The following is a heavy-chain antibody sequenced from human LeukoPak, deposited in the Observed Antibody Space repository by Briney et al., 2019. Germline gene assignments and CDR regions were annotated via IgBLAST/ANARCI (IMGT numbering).Heavy chain of an antibody. CDR2: IFHSGNT. V-gene: IGHV4-59*01. CDR3: ASLMSLYYFDY. J-gene: IGHJ4*02. CDR1: GVPINSYY. Sequence: SETLSLTCNVSGVPINSYYWSWIRQPPGKGLEWIGYIFHSGNTNYNPSLKSRVTISVDTSKSHFSLKLTSVTAADTAVYYCASLMSLYYFDYWGQGAPVTVSS. D-gene: IGHD3-10*01.